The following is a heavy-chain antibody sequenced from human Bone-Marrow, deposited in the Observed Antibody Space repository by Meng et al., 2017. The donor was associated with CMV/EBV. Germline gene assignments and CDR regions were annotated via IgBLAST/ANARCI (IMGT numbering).Heavy chain of an antibody. CDR2: IKQDGSEK. CDR3: ARVNSGTYYTQYYYGMDV. J-gene: IGHJ6*02. CDR1: GFTFSSYW. V-gene: IGHV3-7*04. D-gene: IGHD1-26*01. Sequence: GESLKIYCAASGFTFSSYWMSWVRQAPGKGLEWVANIKQDGSEKYYVDSVRGRFTISRDNAKNSLYVQMYSLRVEDTAVYYCARVNSGTYYTQYYYGMDVWGQGTTVTVSS.